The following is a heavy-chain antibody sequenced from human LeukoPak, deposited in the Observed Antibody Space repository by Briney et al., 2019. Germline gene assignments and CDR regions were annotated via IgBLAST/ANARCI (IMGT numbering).Heavy chain of an antibody. CDR1: GFTFSTYS. CDR2: ISSSSSYI. J-gene: IGHJ4*02. V-gene: IGHV3-21*05. Sequence: PGGSLRLSCAASGFTFSTYSMNWVRQAPGKGLEWVSYISSSSSYIYYADSVKGRFTISRDNAKNSLYLQVNSLRAEDTAIYYCARDRRGRGIAVAGMGYWGQGTLVTVSS. D-gene: IGHD6-19*01. CDR3: ARDRRGRGIAVAGMGY.